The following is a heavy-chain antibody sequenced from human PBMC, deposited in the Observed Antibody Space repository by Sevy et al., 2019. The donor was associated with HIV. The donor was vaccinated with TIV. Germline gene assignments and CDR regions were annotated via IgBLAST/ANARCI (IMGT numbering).Heavy chain of an antibody. Sequence: GGSLRLSFAGSGFTFDDYAMHWVRQAPGKGLEWVSGISWNSGTRGYADSVKGRFTISRDNAKNSLYLQMNSLRTEDTAFYYCAKSGDYSDASGYAAFDYWGQGTLVTVSS. J-gene: IGHJ4*02. CDR3: AKSGDYSDASGYAAFDY. V-gene: IGHV3-9*01. CDR2: ISWNSGTR. D-gene: IGHD3-22*01. CDR1: GFTFDDYA.